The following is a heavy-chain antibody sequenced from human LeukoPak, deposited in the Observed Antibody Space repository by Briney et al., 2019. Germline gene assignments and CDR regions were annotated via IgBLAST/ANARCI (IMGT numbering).Heavy chain of an antibody. CDR3: VRVEDWGAAGNRMDY. Sequence: GGSLRLSCAASGFAFTSYTMSWVRQAPGKGLEWVSSIPSSSTSIYYADSLKGRFTVSRDNAKNSLYLQMNSLRAEDTAVYSCVRVEDWGAAGNRMDYWGQGTLVTVSS. CDR2: IPSSSTSI. D-gene: IGHD6-13*01. CDR1: GFAFTSYT. V-gene: IGHV3-21*01. J-gene: IGHJ4*02.